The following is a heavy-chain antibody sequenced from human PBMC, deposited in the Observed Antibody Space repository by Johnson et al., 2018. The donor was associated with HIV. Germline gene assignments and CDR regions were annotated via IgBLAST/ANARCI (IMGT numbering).Heavy chain of an antibody. V-gene: IGHV3-66*01. Sequence: VQLVESGGGLVQPDKSLRLSCVASGFTVSSNYMSWVRQAPEKGLEWVSVIYSGGSTYYADSVTGRFTISRDISKNTLYLQMNSLRAEDTAVYYCAREGATIEGRSTFDIWGPGTMVTISS. CDR3: AREGATIEGRSTFDI. J-gene: IGHJ3*02. D-gene: IGHD5-24*01. CDR1: GFTVSSNY. CDR2: IYSGGST.